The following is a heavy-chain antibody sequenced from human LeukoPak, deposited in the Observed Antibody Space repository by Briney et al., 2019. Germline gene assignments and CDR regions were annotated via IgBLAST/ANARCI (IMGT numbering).Heavy chain of an antibody. CDR1: GGSISSYY. J-gene: IGHJ4*02. CDR2: IYYSGST. V-gene: IGHV4-59*01. Sequence: SETLSLTCTVSGGSISSYYWSWIRQPPGKGLEWIGYIYYSGSTNYNPSLKSRVTISVDTSKNQFSLKLSSVTAADTAVYYCARVVLGYCSSTSCPYFDYWGQGTLVTVSS. D-gene: IGHD2-2*01. CDR3: ARVVLGYCSSTSCPYFDY.